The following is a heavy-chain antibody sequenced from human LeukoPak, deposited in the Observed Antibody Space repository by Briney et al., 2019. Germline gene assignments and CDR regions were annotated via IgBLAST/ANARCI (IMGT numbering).Heavy chain of an antibody. J-gene: IGHJ4*02. Sequence: GGSLRLSCVASGFTFSSYWMTWVRQAPGKGLEWVANIKQDGNEQYYEDSVRGRFTISRDNAKNSLYLQMNSLRPEDTAVYYCAREIYEVAAYFDYWGQGTLVTVSS. D-gene: IGHD2-15*01. CDR2: IKQDGNEQ. CDR1: GFTFSSYW. V-gene: IGHV3-7*01. CDR3: AREIYEVAAYFDY.